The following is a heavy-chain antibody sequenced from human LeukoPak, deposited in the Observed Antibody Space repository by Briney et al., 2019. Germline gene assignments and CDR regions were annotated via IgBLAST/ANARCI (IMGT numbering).Heavy chain of an antibody. CDR3: ARGRKWLRSYYFDY. CDR1: GGSFSGYY. D-gene: IGHD5-12*01. CDR2: INHSGST. J-gene: IGHJ4*02. Sequence: PSETLSLTCAVYGGSFSGYYWSWIRQPPGKGLEWIGEINHSGSTNYNPSLKSRVTISVDTSKNQFSLKLSSVTAADTVVYYCARGRKWLRSYYFDYWGQGTLVTVSS. V-gene: IGHV4-34*01.